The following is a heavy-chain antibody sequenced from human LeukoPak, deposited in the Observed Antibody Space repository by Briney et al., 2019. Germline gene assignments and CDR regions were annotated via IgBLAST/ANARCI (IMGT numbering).Heavy chain of an antibody. CDR3: ARHHGETDGYPIFHFDY. CDR2: IYYSGST. CDR1: GGSISSYY. Sequence: SETLSLTCTVSGGSISSYYWSWIRQPPGKGLEWTGYIYYSGSTNYNPSLKSRVTISVDTSKNQFSLKLSSVTAADTAVYYCARHHGETDGYPIFHFDYWGQGTLVTVSS. J-gene: IGHJ4*02. D-gene: IGHD5-24*01. V-gene: IGHV4-59*08.